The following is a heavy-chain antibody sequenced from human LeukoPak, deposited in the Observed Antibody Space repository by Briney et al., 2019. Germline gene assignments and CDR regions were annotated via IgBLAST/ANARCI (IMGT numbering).Heavy chain of an antibody. CDR2: ISNSRGTT. J-gene: IGHJ4*02. Sequence: GGSLRLSCAASGFTFSSYAMSWVRQAPGKGLEWVSTISNSRGTTYYADSVKGRFTISRDNAKNSLYLQMNSLRAEDTAVYYCARIGSYYDSSGYYQDTDFDYWGQGTLVTVSS. CDR1: GFTFSSYA. D-gene: IGHD3-22*01. CDR3: ARIGSYYDSSGYYQDTDFDY. V-gene: IGHV3-23*01.